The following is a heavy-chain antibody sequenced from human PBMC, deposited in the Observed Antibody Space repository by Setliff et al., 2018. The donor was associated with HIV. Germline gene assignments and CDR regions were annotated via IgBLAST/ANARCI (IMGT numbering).Heavy chain of an antibody. J-gene: IGHJ3*01. V-gene: IGHV4-38-2*02. CDR3: ARDRHYYHSGAYGGSRDSFEF. D-gene: IGHD3-22*01. CDR1: SYSIYSGYY. CDR2: VYHGGNT. Sequence: SETLSLTCAVSSYSIYSGYYWAWIRQSPGRGPEWIGSVYHGGNTYYNPSLKSRVTISMDTSKSRFSLKLNSVTAADTAVYYCARDRHYYHSGAYGGSRDSFEFWGQGTMVTVSS.